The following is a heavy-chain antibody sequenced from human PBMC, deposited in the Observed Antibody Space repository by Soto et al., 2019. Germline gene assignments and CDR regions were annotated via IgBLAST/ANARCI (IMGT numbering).Heavy chain of an antibody. V-gene: IGHV3-48*03. CDR1: GFTFSSYE. CDR2: ISSSGSTI. CDR3: ARGGWYSSSFWGIVNWFDP. Sequence: EVQLVESGGGLVQPGGSLRLSCAASGFTFSSYEMNWVRQAPGKGLEWVSYISSSGSTIYYADSVKGRFTISRDNAKNSLYLQMNSLRAEDTAVYYCARGGWYSSSFWGIVNWFDPWGQGTLVTVSS. D-gene: IGHD6-13*01. J-gene: IGHJ5*02.